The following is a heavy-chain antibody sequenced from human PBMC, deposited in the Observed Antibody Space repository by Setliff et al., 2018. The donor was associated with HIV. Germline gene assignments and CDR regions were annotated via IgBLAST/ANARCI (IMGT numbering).Heavy chain of an antibody. J-gene: IGHJ4*02. Sequence: GGSLRLSCAASGFTFSSYGMHWVRQAPGKGLEWVAFIRYDGSNEYYAASVKGRFTISRDNSKNTLYLQVSSLRVEDTAVYYCAKRTTTNYCTGGSCFYFDYWGQGTLVTVSS. CDR2: IRYDGSNE. CDR1: GFTFSSYG. CDR3: AKRTTTNYCTGGSCFYFDY. V-gene: IGHV3-30*02. D-gene: IGHD2-15*01.